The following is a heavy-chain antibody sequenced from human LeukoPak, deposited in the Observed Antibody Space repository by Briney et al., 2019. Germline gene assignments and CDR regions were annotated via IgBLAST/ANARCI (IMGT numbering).Heavy chain of an antibody. D-gene: IGHD4-17*01. CDR2: IYYSGST. CDR3: ARRADYGDYRYFDY. Sequence: KTSETLSLTCTVPGGSVSSGSYYWSWIRQPPGKGLEWIGYIYYSGSTNYNPSLKSRVTISVDTSKNQFSLKLSSVTAADTAVYYCARRADYGDYRYFDYWGQGTLVIVSS. V-gene: IGHV4-61*01. J-gene: IGHJ4*02. CDR1: GGSVSSGSYY.